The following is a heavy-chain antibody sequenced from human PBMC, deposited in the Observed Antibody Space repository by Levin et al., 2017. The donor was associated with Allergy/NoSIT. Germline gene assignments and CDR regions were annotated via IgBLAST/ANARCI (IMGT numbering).Heavy chain of an antibody. CDR2: ISGSGGDT. V-gene: IGHV3-23*01. Sequence: GGSLRLSCAASGFTFSSYAMSWVRQAPGKGLEWVSAISGSGGDTYYADSVKGRFTISRDDSKNTLYLQMNSLRAEDTAVYFCAKDRSLERRGIFDYWGQGTLVTVSS. CDR3: AKDRSLERRGIFDY. D-gene: IGHD1-1*01. J-gene: IGHJ4*02. CDR1: GFTFSSYA.